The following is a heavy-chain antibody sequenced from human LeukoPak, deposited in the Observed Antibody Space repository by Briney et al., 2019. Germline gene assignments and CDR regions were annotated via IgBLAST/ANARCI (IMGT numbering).Heavy chain of an antibody. CDR1: GGSISSSSYY. D-gene: IGHD6-13*01. CDR3: ARVCSSWYQDWYFDL. CDR2: IDTSGNT. V-gene: IGHV4-61*02. J-gene: IGHJ2*01. Sequence: PSETLSLTCTVSGGSISSSSYYWGWIRQPAGKGLEWIGRIDTSGNTNYKPSLKSRVTMSVDTSKNQFSLKLSSVTAADTAVYYCARVCSSWYQDWYFDLWGRGTLVTVSS.